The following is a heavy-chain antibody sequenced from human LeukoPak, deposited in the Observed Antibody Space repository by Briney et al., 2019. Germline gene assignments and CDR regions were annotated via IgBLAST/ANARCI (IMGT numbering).Heavy chain of an antibody. CDR2: IHYSGGA. CDR1: GDSITTSPQY. Sequence: SDPLSLTCTVCGDSITTSPQYCRWIRQPPGKGLKWVATIHYSGGAYYNPSLMSRVTISIDTSKNQFSLKLSSVTAADTALYCCSSRQPHLIYLEFWGQGTPVTVSS. V-gene: IGHV4-39*01. CDR3: SSRQPHLIYLEF. D-gene: IGHD3-3*02. J-gene: IGHJ4*02.